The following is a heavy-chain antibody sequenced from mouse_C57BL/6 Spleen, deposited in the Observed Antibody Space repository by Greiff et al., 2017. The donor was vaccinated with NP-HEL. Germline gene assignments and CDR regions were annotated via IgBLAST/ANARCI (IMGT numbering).Heavy chain of an antibody. Sequence: DVHLVESGGGLVKPGGSLKLSCAASGFTFSDYGMHWVRQAPEKGLEWVAYISSGSSTIYYADTVKGRFTISRDNAKNTLFLQMTSLRSEDTAMYYCVYDGYSLWFAYWGQGTLVTVSA. CDR2: ISSGSSTI. CDR1: GFTFSDYG. D-gene: IGHD2-3*01. J-gene: IGHJ3*01. CDR3: VYDGYSLWFAY. V-gene: IGHV5-17*01.